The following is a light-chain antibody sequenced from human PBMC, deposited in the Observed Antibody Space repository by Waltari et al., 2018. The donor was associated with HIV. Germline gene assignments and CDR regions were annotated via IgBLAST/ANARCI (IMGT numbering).Light chain of an antibody. Sequence: EIVMTQSPASLYVSPGEGTTLSCRASQSVGRSLAWYQQKPGQAPRLLIYDASTRASDIPAGISANGSGTEFTLTISSLQSADFAIYFCQQYNNWPPGYTFGQGTKLEIK. CDR1: QSVGRS. V-gene: IGKV3-15*01. CDR3: QQYNNWPPGYT. CDR2: DAS. J-gene: IGKJ2*01.